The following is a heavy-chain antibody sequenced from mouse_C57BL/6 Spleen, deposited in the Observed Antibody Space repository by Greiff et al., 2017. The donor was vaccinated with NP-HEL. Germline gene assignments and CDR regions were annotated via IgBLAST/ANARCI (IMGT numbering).Heavy chain of an antibody. CDR2: IDPSDSYT. Sequence: VQLQQPGAELVMPGASVKLSCKASGYTFTSYWMHWVKQRPGQGLEWIGEIDPSDSYTNYNQKVKGKSTLTVDKSSSTAYMQLSSLTSEDSAVYYCAMGDYSSSFDYWGQGTTLTVSS. V-gene: IGHV1-69*01. D-gene: IGHD1-1*01. J-gene: IGHJ2*01. CDR1: GYTFTSYW. CDR3: AMGDYSSSFDY.